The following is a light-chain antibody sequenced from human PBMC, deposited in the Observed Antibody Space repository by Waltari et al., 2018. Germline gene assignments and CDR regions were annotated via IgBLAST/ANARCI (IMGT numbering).Light chain of an antibody. V-gene: IGLV2-14*01. Sequence: QSALTQPASVSGSPGQSITISCTGTSSDVGGYNYVSWYQQHPGKDPKLMIFDVTERPSGVSIRFSGSKSGNTASLTISGLQAEDEADYYCSSYTSSSTPLFGGGTKLTVL. CDR2: DVT. CDR1: SSDVGGYNY. CDR3: SSYTSSSTPL. J-gene: IGLJ2*01.